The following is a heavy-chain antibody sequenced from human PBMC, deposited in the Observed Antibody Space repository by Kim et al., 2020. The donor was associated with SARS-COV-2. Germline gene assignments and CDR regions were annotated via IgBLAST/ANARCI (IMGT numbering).Heavy chain of an antibody. Sequence: GGSLRLSCAASGFTFSSYSMNWVRQAPGKGLEWVSYISSSSSTIYYADSVKGRFTISRDNAKNSLYLQMNSLRDEDTAVYYCAREFMLLWFGDHKRGNYYYGMDVWGQGTTVTVSS. CDR1: GFTFSSYS. CDR2: ISSSSSTI. CDR3: AREFMLLWFGDHKRGNYYYGMDV. D-gene: IGHD3-10*01. V-gene: IGHV3-48*02. J-gene: IGHJ6*02.